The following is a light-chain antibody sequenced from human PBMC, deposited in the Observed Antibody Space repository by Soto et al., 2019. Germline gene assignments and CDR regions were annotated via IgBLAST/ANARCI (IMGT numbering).Light chain of an antibody. CDR3: QQYGSSPPWT. J-gene: IGKJ1*01. Sequence: EIVLTQSPGTLSLSPGERATLSCRASHSVSSTYLAWYQQKPGQAPRLLIYGASSRATGIPDRFSGSGSGTDCTLTISGLEPEDFAVYYYQQYGSSPPWTFGQGTKVEIK. V-gene: IGKV3-20*01. CDR1: HSVSSTY. CDR2: GAS.